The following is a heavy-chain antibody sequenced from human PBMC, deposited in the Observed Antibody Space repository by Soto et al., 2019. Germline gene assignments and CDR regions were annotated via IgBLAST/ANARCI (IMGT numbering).Heavy chain of an antibody. D-gene: IGHD3-3*01. CDR2: IKQDGSEK. J-gene: IGHJ6*03. V-gene: IGHV3-7*01. Sequence: EVQLVESGGGLVQPGGSLRLSCAASGFTFSSYWMSWVRQAPGKGLEWVANIKQDGSEKYYVDSVKGRFTISRDNAKNSLYVQMTSMRAEDTAVYYCAREGEGDFWSGYYTHYYYMDVWGKGTTVTVSS. CDR3: AREGEGDFWSGYYTHYYYMDV. CDR1: GFTFSSYW.